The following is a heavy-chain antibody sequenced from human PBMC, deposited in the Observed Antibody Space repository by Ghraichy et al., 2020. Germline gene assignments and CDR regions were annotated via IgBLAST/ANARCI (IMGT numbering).Heavy chain of an antibody. Sequence: SQTLSLTCAVYGGSFSGYYWSWIRQPPGKGLEWIGEINHSGSTNYNPSLKSRVTISVDTSKNQFSLKLSSVTAADTAVYYCARGGYRPFYYYYGMDVWGQGTTVTVSS. CDR2: INHSGST. J-gene: IGHJ6*02. D-gene: IGHD2-15*01. CDR3: ARGGYRPFYYYYGMDV. V-gene: IGHV4-34*01. CDR1: GGSFSGYY.